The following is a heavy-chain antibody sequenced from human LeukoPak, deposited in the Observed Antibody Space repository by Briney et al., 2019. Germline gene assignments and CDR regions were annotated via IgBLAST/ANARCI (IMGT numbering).Heavy chain of an antibody. V-gene: IGHV3-7*04. J-gene: IGHJ4*02. CDR1: GFTISNYW. CDR3: ARALISADNS. D-gene: IGHD6-6*01. CDR2: IRRGGSEE. Sequence: GGSLRLSCAASGFTISNYWMNWVRQAPGKGLEWLANIRRGGSEEYYVDPVKGRFTISRDNTKNSLYLQMNSLRVEDTAVYYCARALISADNSWGQGTLVTVSS.